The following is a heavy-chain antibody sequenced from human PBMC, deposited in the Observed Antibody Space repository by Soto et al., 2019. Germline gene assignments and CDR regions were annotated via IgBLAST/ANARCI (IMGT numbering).Heavy chain of an antibody. CDR2: IYYSGST. CDR1: GGSISSSSYY. V-gene: IGHV4-39*01. Sequence: SETLSLTCTVSGGSISSSSYYWGWIRQPPGKGLEWIGSIYYSGSTYYNPSLKSRVTISVDTSKNQFSLKLSSVTAADTAVYYCARGSGDIVVVVAATTDAFDIWGQGTMVTVSS. D-gene: IGHD2-15*01. J-gene: IGHJ3*02. CDR3: ARGSGDIVVVVAATTDAFDI.